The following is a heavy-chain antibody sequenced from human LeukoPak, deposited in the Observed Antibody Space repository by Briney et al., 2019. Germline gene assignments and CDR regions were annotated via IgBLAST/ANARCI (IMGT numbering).Heavy chain of an antibody. Sequence: ASVKVSCKASGYTFTGYYMHWVRQAPGQGLEWMGWINPNSGGTNYAQKFQGRVTMTRDTSISTAYMKLSRLRSDDTAVYYCARDPTGTLYSYTVADAFDIWGQGTMVTVSS. J-gene: IGHJ3*02. D-gene: IGHD5-18*01. CDR3: ARDPTGTLYSYTVADAFDI. V-gene: IGHV1-2*02. CDR1: GYTFTGYY. CDR2: INPNSGGT.